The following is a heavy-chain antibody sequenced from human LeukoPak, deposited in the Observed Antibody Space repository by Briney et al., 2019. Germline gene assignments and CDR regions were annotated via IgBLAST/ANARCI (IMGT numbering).Heavy chain of an antibody. D-gene: IGHD3-22*01. J-gene: IGHJ4*02. CDR2: MNPNSGNT. CDR1: GYTFTSYD. CDR3: ARNGGDYDSSGYYEFDY. V-gene: IGHV1-8*01. Sequence: ASVKVSCKASGYTFTSYDINWVRQATGQGLEWMGWMNPNSGNTGYAQKFQGRVTMTRNTSISTAYMELSSLRSEDTAVYYCARNGGDYDSSGYYEFDYWGQGTLVTVSS.